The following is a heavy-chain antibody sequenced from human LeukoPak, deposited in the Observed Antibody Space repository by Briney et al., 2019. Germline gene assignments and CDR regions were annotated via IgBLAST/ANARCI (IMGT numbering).Heavy chain of an antibody. J-gene: IGHJ3*02. Sequence: PSETLSLTCTLSAGSISSYYWSWIRRPPGKGLEWIGYIYYSGSTNYNPSLKSRVTISVDTSKNQFSLKLSSVTAADTAVYYCARLKGAFDIWGQGTMVTVSS. V-gene: IGHV4-59*08. CDR2: IYYSGST. CDR3: ARLKGAFDI. CDR1: AGSISSYY.